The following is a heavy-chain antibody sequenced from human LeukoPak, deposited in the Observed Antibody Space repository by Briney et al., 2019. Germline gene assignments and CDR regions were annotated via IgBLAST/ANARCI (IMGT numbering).Heavy chain of an antibody. CDR3: ARGGYSSSWYHFDY. J-gene: IGHJ4*02. D-gene: IGHD6-13*01. CDR1: GFTFSSYA. CDR2: ISYDGSNK. Sequence: GGSLRLSCAASGFTFSSYAMHWVRQAPGKGLEWVAVISYDGSNKYYADSVKGRFTISRDNSKNTLFLQMNSLRAEDTAVYYCARGGYSSSWYHFDYWGQGTLVTVSS. V-gene: IGHV3-30*14.